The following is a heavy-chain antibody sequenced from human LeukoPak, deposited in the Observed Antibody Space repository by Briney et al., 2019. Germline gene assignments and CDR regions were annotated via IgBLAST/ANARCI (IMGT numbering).Heavy chain of an antibody. CDR3: ASGRGSYRSYFDY. J-gene: IGHJ4*02. Sequence: ASVKVSCKASGYTFTSYYMHWVRQAPGQGLEWMGIINPSGGSTSYAQKFQGGVTMTRDASTSTVYMELSSLRSEDTAVYYCASGRGSYRSYFDYWGQGTLVTVSS. CDR1: GYTFTSYY. D-gene: IGHD1-26*01. CDR2: INPSGGST. V-gene: IGHV1-46*01.